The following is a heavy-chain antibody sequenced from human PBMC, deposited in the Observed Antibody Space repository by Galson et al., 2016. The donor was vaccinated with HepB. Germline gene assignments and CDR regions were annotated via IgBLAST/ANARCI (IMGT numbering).Heavy chain of an antibody. J-gene: IGHJ6*02. CDR2: INPDGSQT. CDR1: GFTFRTSW. V-gene: IGHV3-7*01. CDR3: ARDPMATRYYYYGMDV. Sequence: SLRLSCAASGFTFRTSWMSWVRQPPGKGPEWVANINPDGSQTYYVDSVKGRFNISKDNAKNSLYLRMNSLRADDTAVYYCARDPMATRYYYYGMDVWGQGTTVTVSS. D-gene: IGHD5-24*01.